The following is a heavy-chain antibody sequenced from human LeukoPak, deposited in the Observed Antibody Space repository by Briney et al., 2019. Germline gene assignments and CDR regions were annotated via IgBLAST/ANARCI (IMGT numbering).Heavy chain of an antibody. CDR2: ISSNGGST. CDR1: GFTFSRYT. CDR3: VKDRYSSGWPPRFDP. J-gene: IGHJ5*02. V-gene: IGHV3-64D*06. D-gene: IGHD6-19*01. Sequence: GGSLRLSCSASGFTFSRYTMHWVRQAPGKGLEYVSAISSNGGSTYYADSVKDRFTISRDNSKNTLYLQMSSLRAEDTAVYYCVKDRYSSGWPPRFDPWGQGTWSPSPQ.